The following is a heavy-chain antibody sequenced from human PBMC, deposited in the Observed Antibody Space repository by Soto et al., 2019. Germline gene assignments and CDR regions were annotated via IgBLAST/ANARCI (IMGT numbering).Heavy chain of an antibody. V-gene: IGHV4-61*01. CDR2: VYYSGTT. D-gene: IGHD4-17*01. J-gene: IGHJ4*02. CDR3: ARTTAVPNTLRSRYFFDY. CDR1: GGSVSNKTYY. Sequence: PETLSLTCSVSGGSVSNKTYYWSWIRQPPGKRLEWIGHVYYSGTTNYNPSLKSRVTISVGLSKNQFSLRLSSVTTADTALYYCARTTAVPNTLRSRYFFDYWGQGTLVTVSS.